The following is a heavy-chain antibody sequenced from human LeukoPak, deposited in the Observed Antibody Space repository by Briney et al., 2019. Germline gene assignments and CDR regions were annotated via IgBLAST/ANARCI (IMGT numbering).Heavy chain of an antibody. CDR1: GFTFSIYN. CDR3: ARDSGNYDYVWGSYRPLDAFDI. Sequence: GGSLRLSCAASGFTFSIYNMNWVRQAPGKGLEWVSYISSSSSTIYYADSVKGRFTISRDNAKNSLYLQMNSLRAEDTAVYYCARDSGNYDYVWGSYRPLDAFDIWGQGTMVTVSS. J-gene: IGHJ3*02. CDR2: ISSSSSTI. V-gene: IGHV3-48*04. D-gene: IGHD3-16*02.